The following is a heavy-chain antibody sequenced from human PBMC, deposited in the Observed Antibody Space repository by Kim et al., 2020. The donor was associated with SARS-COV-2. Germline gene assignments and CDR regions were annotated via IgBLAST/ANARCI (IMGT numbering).Heavy chain of an antibody. J-gene: IGHJ4*02. CDR1: GFTFSSYS. CDR2: ISSSSTI. V-gene: IGHV3-48*02. D-gene: IGHD3-22*01. Sequence: GGSLRLSCAASGFTFSSYSMNWVRQAPGKGLEWVSYISSSSTIYYADSVKGRFTISRDNAKNSLYLQMNSLRDEDTAVYYCAREGYDSSGYYYEIGFDYWGQGTLVTVSS. CDR3: AREGYDSSGYYYEIGFDY.